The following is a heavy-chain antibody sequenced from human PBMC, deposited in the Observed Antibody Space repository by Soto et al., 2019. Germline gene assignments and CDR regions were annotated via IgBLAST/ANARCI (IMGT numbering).Heavy chain of an antibody. D-gene: IGHD3-22*01. CDR3: ARNPHIYDSSGYYPTGMFYGMDV. J-gene: IGHJ6*02. CDR2: IIPIFGTA. V-gene: IGHV1-69*13. Sequence: SVKVSCKASGGTFSSYAISWVRQAPGQGLEWMGGIIPIFGTANYAQKFQGRVTITADESTSTAYMELSSLRSEDTAVYYCARNPHIYDSSGYYPTGMFYGMDVWGQGTTVTVSS. CDR1: GGTFSSYA.